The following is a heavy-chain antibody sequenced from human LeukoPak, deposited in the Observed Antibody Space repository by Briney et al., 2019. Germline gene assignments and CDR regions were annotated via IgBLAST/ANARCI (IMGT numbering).Heavy chain of an antibody. CDR2: INHSGST. V-gene: IGHV4-39*01. Sequence: KPSETLSLTCTVSGGSISSSSYYWSWLRQPPGKGLEWIGEINHSGSTNYNPSLKSRVTISVDTSKNQFSLKLSSFTAADTAVYYCARPEYGNYQREVYYYYYYREVGGKGTRVTVPS. J-gene: IGHJ6*03. CDR3: ARPEYGNYQREVYYYYYYREV. CDR1: GGSISSSSYY. D-gene: IGHD4-11*01.